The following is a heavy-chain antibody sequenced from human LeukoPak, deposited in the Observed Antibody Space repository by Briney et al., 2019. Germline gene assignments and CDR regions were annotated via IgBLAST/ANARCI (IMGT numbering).Heavy chain of an antibody. CDR3: ARQVKYSSSYRFDY. J-gene: IGHJ4*02. V-gene: IGHV4-34*01. CDR1: GGSFSGYY. CDR2: INHSGST. Sequence: SETLSLTCAVYGGSFSGYYWSWIRQPPGKGLECIGEINHSGSTNYNPSLKSRVTISVDTSKSQFSLKLSSVTAADTAVYYCARQVKYSSSYRFDYWGQGTLVTVSS. D-gene: IGHD6-6*01.